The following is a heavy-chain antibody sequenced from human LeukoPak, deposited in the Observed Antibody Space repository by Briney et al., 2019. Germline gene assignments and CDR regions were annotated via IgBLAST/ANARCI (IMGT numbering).Heavy chain of an antibody. CDR2: ISGHNGNT. J-gene: IGHJ4*02. V-gene: IGHV1-18*01. CDR1: DYTFTNYG. D-gene: IGHD3-3*01. CDR3: ARDGLEVRYLGMVISRPSETYFDI. Sequence: GASVKVSCKTSDYTFTNYGIAWIRQAPGQGLEWLGWISGHNGNTNHAQHVQDRITMTIDKSTTTAYMELRSLRSDDTAVYYCARDGLEVRYLGMVISRPSETYFDIWGQGTLVTVSS.